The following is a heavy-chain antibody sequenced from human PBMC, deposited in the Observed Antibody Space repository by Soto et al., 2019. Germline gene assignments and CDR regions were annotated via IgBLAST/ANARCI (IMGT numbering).Heavy chain of an antibody. J-gene: IGHJ6*02. CDR2: IIPTFGRT. CDR1: GDTFSSYA. Sequence: GASVKVSCKASGDTFSSYAISWVRQAPGKGLEWMGKIIPTFGRTNYAQKLQGRLTISADDSTSTAYMELSSLLSEDTAVYYCARDPLSSFAMDVWGQGTTVTVS. V-gene: IGHV1-69*13. CDR3: ARDPLSSFAMDV. D-gene: IGHD3-10*02.